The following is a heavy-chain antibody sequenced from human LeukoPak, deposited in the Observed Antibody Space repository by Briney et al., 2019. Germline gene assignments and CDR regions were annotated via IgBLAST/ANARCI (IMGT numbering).Heavy chain of an antibody. D-gene: IGHD7-27*01. Sequence: PSQTLCLTCTVSGGSIRSAGYSWFWIRQFPGKGLEWIGYIYYSGSTAYNPSLKSRVSISLDTSENQFSLNLTSVTAADTAVYFCARDGATGVLDHWGQGTLVTVSS. CDR3: ARDGATGVLDH. CDR2: IYYSGST. V-gene: IGHV4-31*03. J-gene: IGHJ4*02. CDR1: GGSIRSAGYS.